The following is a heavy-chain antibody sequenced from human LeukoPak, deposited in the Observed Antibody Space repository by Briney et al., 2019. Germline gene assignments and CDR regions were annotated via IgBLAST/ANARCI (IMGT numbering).Heavy chain of an antibody. J-gene: IGHJ6*02. CDR2: ISYDGSNK. D-gene: IGHD2-15*01. CDR3: AKEGPRWVAATHRYYGMDV. V-gene: IGHV3-30*18. CDR1: GFTFSSYG. Sequence: GRSLRLSCAAAGFTFSSYGMHWGRQAPGKGLEGGAVISYDGSNKYYADSVKGRFTISRDNSKNTLYLQMNSLRAEDTAVYYCAKEGPRWVAATHRYYGMDVWGQGTTVTVSS.